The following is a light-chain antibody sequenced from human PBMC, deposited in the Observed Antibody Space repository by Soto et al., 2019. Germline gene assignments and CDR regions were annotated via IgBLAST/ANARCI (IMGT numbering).Light chain of an antibody. CDR3: QQACSAPYP. CDR2: AAS. V-gene: IGKV1-39*01. Sequence: DIQMTQSPSSLSASVGDRVTITCRASQSIGTSLNWYQQKTGRAPKLLIYAASTLQSGVPSRFSGSGSGTDFTLTIGSLQPADGASYSCQQACSAPYPFGQGTNLEI. J-gene: IGKJ2*01. CDR1: QSIGTS.